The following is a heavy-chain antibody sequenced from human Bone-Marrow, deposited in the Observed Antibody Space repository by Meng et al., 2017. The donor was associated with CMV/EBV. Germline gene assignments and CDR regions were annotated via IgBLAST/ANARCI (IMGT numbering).Heavy chain of an antibody. CDR3: ARYGYSSSSADYYYGMDV. J-gene: IGHJ6*02. CDR1: GFTFSSYA. CDR2: IYSGGST. D-gene: IGHD6-6*01. Sequence: GESLKISCAASGFTFSSYAMSWVRQAPGKGLEWVSVIYSGGSTYYADSVKGRFTISRDNSKNTLYLQMNSLRAEDTAVYYCARYGYSSSSADYYYGMDVWGQGTTVTVSS. V-gene: IGHV3-53*01.